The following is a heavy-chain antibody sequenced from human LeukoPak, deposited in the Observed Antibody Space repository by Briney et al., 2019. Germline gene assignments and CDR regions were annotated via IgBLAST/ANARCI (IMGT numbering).Heavy chain of an antibody. V-gene: IGHV3-30*04. CDR1: GFTFSSYA. Sequence: GGSLRLSCAASGFTFSSYAMHWVRQAPGKGLEWVAVISYDGSNKYYADSVKGRFTISGDNSKNTLYLQMNSLRAEDTAVYYCARDLFFDYWGQGTLVTVSS. CDR2: ISYDGSNK. CDR3: ARDLFFDY. J-gene: IGHJ4*02.